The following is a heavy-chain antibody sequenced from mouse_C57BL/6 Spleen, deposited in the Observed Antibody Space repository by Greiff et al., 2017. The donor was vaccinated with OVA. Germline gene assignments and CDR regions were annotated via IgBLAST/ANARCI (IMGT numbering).Heavy chain of an antibody. CDR1: GYTFTSYW. V-gene: IGHV1-64*01. J-gene: IGHJ4*01. D-gene: IGHD1-1*01. Sequence: QVQLKQPGAELVKPGASVKLSCKASGYTFTSYWMHWVKQRPGQGLEWIGMIHPNSGSTNYNEKLKSKATLTVDKSYSTAYMQLSSLTSVDSAVSYCAREGNYYGSRGYAMDYCGQGTSVTVSS. CDR2: IHPNSGST. CDR3: AREGNYYGSRGYAMDY.